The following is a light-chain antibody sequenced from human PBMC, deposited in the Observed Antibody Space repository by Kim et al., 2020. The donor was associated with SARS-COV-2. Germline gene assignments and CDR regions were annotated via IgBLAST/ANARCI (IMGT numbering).Light chain of an antibody. CDR2: AAT. CDR1: QTINNK. Sequence: PRERATLPCRASQTINNKLVWYQQKPGQAPRLLTYAATTRATGVPARFMGSGSETDFTLTISSLQSEDFAVYYCQQSHDWPPLTFGQGTKVDIK. CDR3: QQSHDWPPLT. V-gene: IGKV3-15*01. J-gene: IGKJ1*01.